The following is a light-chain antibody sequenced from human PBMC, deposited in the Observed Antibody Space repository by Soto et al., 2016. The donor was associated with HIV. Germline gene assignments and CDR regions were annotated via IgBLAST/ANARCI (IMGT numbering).Light chain of an antibody. Sequence: DIQMTQSPSSLSASVGDRVTITCRASQDIRSDLGWYQQKPGKAPKRLIYAASSLQSGVPSRFSGSGSGTEFTLTISSLQPEDFATYYCQQYNSFPWTFGQGTKVEIK. CDR2: AAS. CDR1: QDIRSD. J-gene: IGKJ1*01. CDR3: QQYNSFPWT. V-gene: IGKV1-17*01.